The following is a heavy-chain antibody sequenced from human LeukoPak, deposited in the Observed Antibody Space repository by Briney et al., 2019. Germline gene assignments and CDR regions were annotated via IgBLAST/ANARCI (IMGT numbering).Heavy chain of an antibody. Sequence: PSETLSLTCGVSGGSFSTYYWSWIRQPPGKGLEWIGEINHSGSTNYNPSLKSRVTMSVDTSKSQFSLKLSSVTAADTAVYYCARELGYDAFDIWGQGTMVTVSS. CDR1: GGSFSTYY. J-gene: IGHJ3*02. CDR3: ARELGYDAFDI. D-gene: IGHD5-18*01. CDR2: INHSGST. V-gene: IGHV4-34*01.